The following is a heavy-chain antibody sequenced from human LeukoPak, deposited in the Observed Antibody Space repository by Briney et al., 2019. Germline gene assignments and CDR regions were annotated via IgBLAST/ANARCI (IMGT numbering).Heavy chain of an antibody. CDR3: ARAFFNSGFDY. Sequence: ASVKVSCKASGYTFTGYYVHWLRQAPGQGLTWMGWINPNSGGTDYAQQYQGGVTLTRDTSISTAYMELSSLTSDDSAVYYCARAFFNSGFDYWGQGTLVTVSS. CDR1: GYTFTGYY. J-gene: IGHJ4*02. CDR2: INPNSGGT. V-gene: IGHV1-2*02. D-gene: IGHD3-3*02.